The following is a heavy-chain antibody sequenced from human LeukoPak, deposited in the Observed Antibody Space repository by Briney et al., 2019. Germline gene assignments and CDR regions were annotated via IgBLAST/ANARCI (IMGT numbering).Heavy chain of an antibody. J-gene: IGHJ4*02. CDR2: IIPIFGTA. CDR3: ARGSYALQPFDY. CDR1: GGTFSSYA. V-gene: IGHV1-69*13. D-gene: IGHD3-16*01. Sequence: PWASVKVSCKASGGTFSSYAISWVRQAPGQGLEWMGGIIPIFGTANYAQKFQGRVTITADESTSTAYMELSSLRSEDTAVYYCARGSYALQPFDYWGQGTLVTVSS.